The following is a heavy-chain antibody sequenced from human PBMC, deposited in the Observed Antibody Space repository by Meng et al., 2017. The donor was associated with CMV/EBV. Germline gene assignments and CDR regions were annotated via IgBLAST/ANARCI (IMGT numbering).Heavy chain of an antibody. D-gene: IGHD3-22*01. CDR2: IIPILGIA. J-gene: IGHJ4*02. CDR1: GGTFSSYT. Sequence: SVKVSCKASGGTFSSYTISWVRQAPGQGLEWMGRIIPILGIANYAQKFQGRVTITADKSTSTAYMELSRLRSEDTAVYYCARSYYDSSGYYAYWGQGTLVTVSS. V-gene: IGHV1-69*02. CDR3: ARSYYDSSGYYAY.